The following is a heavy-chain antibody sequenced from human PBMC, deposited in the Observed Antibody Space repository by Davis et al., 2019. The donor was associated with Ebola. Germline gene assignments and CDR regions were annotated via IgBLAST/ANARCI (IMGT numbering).Heavy chain of an antibody. V-gene: IGHV4-59*02. Sequence: PSETLSLTCTVSGASVSRHYWSWIRQSPGKGLEWIAYTHYNGDTNYNPSLKSRVSISVDTSKNQFSLKLSSVTAEDTAVYYCARGWMLRYFDLWGRGTLVTVSS. CDR2: THYNGDT. D-gene: IGHD2-2*03. J-gene: IGHJ2*01. CDR1: GASVSRHY. CDR3: ARGWMLRYFDL.